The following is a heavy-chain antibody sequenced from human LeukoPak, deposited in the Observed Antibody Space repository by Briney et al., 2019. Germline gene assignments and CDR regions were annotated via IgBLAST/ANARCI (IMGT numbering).Heavy chain of an antibody. J-gene: IGHJ4*02. CDR3: AILLGYCSSTSCYAMVDY. D-gene: IGHD2-2*01. V-gene: IGHV1-18*01. CDR2: ISAYNGNT. CDR1: GYTFTSYG. Sequence: ASVNVSCKASGYTFTSYGISWVRQAPGQGLEWMGWISAYNGNTNYAQKLQGRVTMTTDTSTSTAYMELRSLRSDDTAVYYCAILLGYCSSTSCYAMVDYWGQGTLVTVSS.